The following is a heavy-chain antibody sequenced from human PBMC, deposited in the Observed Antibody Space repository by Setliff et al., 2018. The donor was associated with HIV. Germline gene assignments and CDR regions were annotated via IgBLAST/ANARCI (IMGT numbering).Heavy chain of an antibody. D-gene: IGHD2-21*01. J-gene: IGHJ4*02. CDR1: NGSINGYY. Sequence: SETLSLTCSVSNGSINGYYWTWIRQPPGKGLEWIGYISHTGSTNFNPSLKSRVSMSVDLSKNQFSRHLVSVTAADTAVYFCARVHLYDATAYYSSFESWGPGILVTVS. CDR2: ISHTGST. V-gene: IGHV4-59*01. CDR3: ARVHLYDATAYYSSFES.